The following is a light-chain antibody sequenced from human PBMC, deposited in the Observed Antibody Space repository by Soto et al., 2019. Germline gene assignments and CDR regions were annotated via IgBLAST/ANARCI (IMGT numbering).Light chain of an antibody. CDR3: QQYGSSPWT. Sequence: ENVFTQSPGTPSLSPRERATLSCRASQSVSSSYLAWYQQKPGQAPRLLIYGASSRATGIPDRFSGSGSGTDFTLTISRLEPEDFAVYYCQQYGSSPWTFGQGTKVDI. CDR2: GAS. V-gene: IGKV3-20*01. J-gene: IGKJ1*01. CDR1: QSVSSSY.